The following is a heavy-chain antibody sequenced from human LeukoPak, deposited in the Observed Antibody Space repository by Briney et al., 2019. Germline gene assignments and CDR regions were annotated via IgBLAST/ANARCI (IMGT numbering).Heavy chain of an antibody. CDR3: AREGGYFDWLSYDY. Sequence: GGSLRLSCAASGFTFDDYTMHWVRQAPGKGLEWVSLISWDGGSTYYADSVKGRFTISRDNSKNSLYLQMNSLRAENTAVYYCAREGGYFDWLSYDYWGQGTLVTVSS. J-gene: IGHJ4*02. D-gene: IGHD3-9*01. CDR2: ISWDGGST. CDR1: GFTFDDYT. V-gene: IGHV3-43*01.